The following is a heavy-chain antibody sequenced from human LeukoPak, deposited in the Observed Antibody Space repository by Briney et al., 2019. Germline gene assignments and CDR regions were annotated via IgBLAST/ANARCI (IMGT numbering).Heavy chain of an antibody. CDR3: AREPPYDSSGRFDY. CDR2: IYYSGST. Sequence: PSETVSLTCAVSGGSISSGGYSWCWIRQPPGKGLEWIGYIYYSGSTYYNPSLKSRVTISVDTSKNQFSLKLSSVTAADTAVYYCAREPPYDSSGRFDYWGQGTLVTVSS. J-gene: IGHJ4*02. D-gene: IGHD3-22*01. CDR1: GGSISSGGYS. V-gene: IGHV4-30-4*07.